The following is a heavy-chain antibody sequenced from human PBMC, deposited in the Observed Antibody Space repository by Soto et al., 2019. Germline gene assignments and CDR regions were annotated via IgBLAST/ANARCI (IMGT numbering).Heavy chain of an antibody. CDR3: ARDPAP. CDR2: IYYSGST. CDR1: EGNSMNYY. Sequence: PSQTLCLTCSVAEGNSMNYYWSWIRQPPGKGLEWIGYIYYSGSTNYNPSLKSRVTISVDTSKNQFSLKLTSVTAADTAVYYCARDPAPWGQGTLVTVSS. V-gene: IGHV4-59*12. J-gene: IGHJ5*02.